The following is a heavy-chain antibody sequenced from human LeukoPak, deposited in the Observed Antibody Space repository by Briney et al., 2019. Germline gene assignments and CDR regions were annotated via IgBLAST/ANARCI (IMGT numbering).Heavy chain of an antibody. CDR1: GFTFSSYS. D-gene: IGHD7-27*01. J-gene: IGHJ4*02. CDR3: ARDTTGDKSLAY. V-gene: IGHV3-21*01. CDR2: ISSSSSYI. Sequence: PGGSLRLSCAASGFTFSSYSMNWVRQAPGKGLEWVSSISSSSSYIYYADSVKGRFTISRDNAKNSLYLQMNSLRAEDTAVYYCARDTTGDKSLAYWGQGTLVTVSS.